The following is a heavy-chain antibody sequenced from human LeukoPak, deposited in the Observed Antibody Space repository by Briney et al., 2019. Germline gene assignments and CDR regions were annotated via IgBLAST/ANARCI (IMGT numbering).Heavy chain of an antibody. J-gene: IGHJ4*02. CDR1: GFTFSSYA. V-gene: IGHV3-23*01. D-gene: IGHD2-15*01. CDR2: ISGSGGST. CDR3: AKDPKDIVVVVATRNSYYFDY. Sequence: GGSLRLSCAASGFTFSSYAMSWVRQAPGKGLEWVSAISGSGGSTYYADSVKGRFTISRDNSKNTLYLQMNSLRAEDTAVYYCAKDPKDIVVVVATRNSYYFDYWGQGTLVTVS.